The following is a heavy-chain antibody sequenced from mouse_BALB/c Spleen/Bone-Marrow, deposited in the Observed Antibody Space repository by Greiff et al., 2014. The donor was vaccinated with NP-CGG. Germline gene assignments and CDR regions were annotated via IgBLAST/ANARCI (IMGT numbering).Heavy chain of an antibody. CDR3: VREDRYEAYFPY. J-gene: IGHJ3*01. CDR1: AYSITSGYG. CDR2: IRYSGYT. D-gene: IGHD2-14*01. V-gene: IGHV3-1*02. Sequence: ESGPDLVKPSQSLSLTCTVTAYSITSGYGWHWIRQFPGNKLDWLGYIRYSGYTDYNPSLKSRISITRDTSKNQFFLQLNSVTTEDTATYYCVREDRYEAYFPYWGQGTLVTVSA.